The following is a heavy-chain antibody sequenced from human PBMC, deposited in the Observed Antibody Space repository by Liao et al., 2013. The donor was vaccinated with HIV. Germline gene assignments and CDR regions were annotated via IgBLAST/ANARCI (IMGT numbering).Heavy chain of an antibody. D-gene: IGHD2-2*01. Sequence: QLQLQESGPGLVKPSETLSLICSVSGDSISSSTYYWGWVRQAPGMGLEWVASIYSSGSTNYNPSLKSRVTMSVDTSKNQFSLKLSSVTAADTAVYYCARGYCTSTSCIPMDVWGKGTTVTVSS. J-gene: IGHJ6*04. CDR3: ARGYCTSTSCIPMDV. V-gene: IGHV4-39*07. CDR2: IYSSGST. CDR1: GDSISSSTYY.